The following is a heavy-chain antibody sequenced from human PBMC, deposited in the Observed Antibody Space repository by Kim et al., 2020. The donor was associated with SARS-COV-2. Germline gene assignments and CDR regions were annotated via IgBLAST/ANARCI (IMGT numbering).Heavy chain of an antibody. Sequence: QKLQGRVTMTTDTSTGTAYMELRSLRSDDTAVYYCARDPTGGAHKGYFDYWGQGTLVTVSS. J-gene: IGHJ4*02. CDR3: ARDPTGGAHKGYFDY. D-gene: IGHD2-8*02. V-gene: IGHV1-18*01.